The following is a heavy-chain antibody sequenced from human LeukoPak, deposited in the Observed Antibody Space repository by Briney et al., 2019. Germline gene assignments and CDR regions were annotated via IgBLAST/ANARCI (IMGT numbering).Heavy chain of an antibody. CDR3: ARPPSGAIIPGY. D-gene: IGHD3-10*01. CDR2: IKEDGSET. CDR1: GFTFSSHW. V-gene: IGHV3-7*01. J-gene: IGHJ4*02. Sequence: GGSLRLSCAASGFTFSSHWMTWVRQAPGRGLEWVANIKEDGSETFYGDSVKGRFTISRDNAENSLNLQMNNLRPEDTAMYSCARPPSGAIIPGYWGQGTLVTVSS.